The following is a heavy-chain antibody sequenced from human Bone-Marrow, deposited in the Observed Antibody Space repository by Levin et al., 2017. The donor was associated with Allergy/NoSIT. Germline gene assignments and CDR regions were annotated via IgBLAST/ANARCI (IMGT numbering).Heavy chain of an antibody. CDR2: ITSSGSYI. CDR1: GFTFSNAW. D-gene: IGHD5-12*01. Sequence: GGSLRLSCAASGFTFSNAWINWVRQAPGKGLEWVSSITSSGSYIYYADSVQGRFTISRDNAKNSLYLQMNSLRAADTAVYYCARGLEYSGLPWGQGTLVTVSS. CDR3: ARGLEYSGLP. J-gene: IGHJ5*02. V-gene: IGHV3-21*01.